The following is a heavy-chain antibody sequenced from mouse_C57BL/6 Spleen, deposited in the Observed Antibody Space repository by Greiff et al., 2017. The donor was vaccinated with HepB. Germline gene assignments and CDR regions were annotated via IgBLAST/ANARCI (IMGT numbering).Heavy chain of an antibody. D-gene: IGHD1-1*01. CDR1: GYAFSSSW. CDR3: ARSGYGQGDY. Sequence: QVTLKVSGPELVKPGASVKISCKASGYAFSSSWMNWVKQRPGKGLEWIGRIYPGDGDTNYNGKFKGKATLTADKSSSTAYMQLSSLTSEDSAVYFCARSGYGQGDYWGQGTTLTVSS. V-gene: IGHV1-82*01. CDR2: IYPGDGDT. J-gene: IGHJ2*01.